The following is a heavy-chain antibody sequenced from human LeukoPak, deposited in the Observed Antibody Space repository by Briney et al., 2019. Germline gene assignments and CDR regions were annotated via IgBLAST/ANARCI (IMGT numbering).Heavy chain of an antibody. Sequence: ASVKVSCKASGYTFTSYAMHWVRQAPGQRLEWMGWINAGNGNTEYSQEFQGRVTITRDTSASTAYMELSSLRSEDMAVYYCARDNYCDSSGYSSFDYWGQGTLVTVSS. CDR2: INAGNGNT. J-gene: IGHJ4*02. CDR1: GYTFTSYA. V-gene: IGHV1-3*03. CDR3: ARDNYCDSSGYSSFDY. D-gene: IGHD3-22*01.